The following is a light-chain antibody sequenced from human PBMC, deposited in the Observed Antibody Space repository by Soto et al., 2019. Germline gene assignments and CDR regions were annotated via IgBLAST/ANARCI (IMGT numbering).Light chain of an antibody. J-gene: IGKJ2*01. CDR1: QSVDSNF. Sequence: EIVLTQSPGTLSLSPGERATLFCRTSQSVDSNFLAWYQQKPGQAPRLLVYGSSTRAAGVPDRFSGSGSGTDFTLTISRLEPEDFAVYYCQQYGRSPPLYTFGQGTKLGVK. V-gene: IGKV3-20*01. CDR3: QQYGRSPPLYT. CDR2: GSS.